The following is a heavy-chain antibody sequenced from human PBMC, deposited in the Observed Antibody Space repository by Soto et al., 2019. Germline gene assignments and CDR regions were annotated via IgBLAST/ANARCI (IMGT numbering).Heavy chain of an antibody. CDR2: IIPIFGTA. V-gene: IGHV1-69*13. J-gene: IGHJ4*02. D-gene: IGHD3-22*01. Sequence: SVKVSCKASGGTFSSYAISWVRQAPGQGLEWMGGIIPIFGTAKYAQKFQGRVTITADESTSTAYMELSSLISEVRAVYYCARDVYYYEINGYYFDYWGQRTLVTVSS. CDR1: GGTFSSYA. CDR3: ARDVYYYEINGYYFDY.